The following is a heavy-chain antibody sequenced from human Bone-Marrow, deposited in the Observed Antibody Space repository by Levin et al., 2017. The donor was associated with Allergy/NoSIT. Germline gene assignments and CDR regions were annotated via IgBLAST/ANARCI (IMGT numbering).Heavy chain of an antibody. D-gene: IGHD1-1*01. CDR3: SSGHGKTDTDY. Sequence: AGGSLRLSCAVSGFTFTNAWMNWVRQAPGKGLEWVGRIMTATEGGTTDYSSPVKGRFSISRDDSKNTLYLHMNSLKTEDTAVYYCSSGHGKTDTDYWGLGTLVTVSS. J-gene: IGHJ4*02. CDR2: IMTATEGGTT. CDR1: GFTFTNAW. V-gene: IGHV3-15*01.